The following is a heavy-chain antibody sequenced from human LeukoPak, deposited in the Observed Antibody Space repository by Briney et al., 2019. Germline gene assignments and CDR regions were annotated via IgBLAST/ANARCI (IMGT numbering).Heavy chain of an antibody. CDR1: GGSISSSSHY. CDR2: IYYSGST. CDR3: ARQKSGSYGLFDY. V-gene: IGHV4-39*01. D-gene: IGHD1-26*01. J-gene: IGHJ4*02. Sequence: SETLSLTCTVSGGSISSSSHYWGWIRQPPGKGLEWIGSIYYSGSTYYNPSLKGRVTISVDTSKNQFSLKLSSVTAADTSVYYCARQKSGSYGLFDYWGQGTLVTVSS.